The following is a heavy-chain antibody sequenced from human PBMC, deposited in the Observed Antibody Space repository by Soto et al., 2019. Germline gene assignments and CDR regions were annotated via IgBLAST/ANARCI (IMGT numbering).Heavy chain of an antibody. CDR2: IIPIFGTA. CDR1: GGTFSSYA. Sequence: ASVKVSCKASGGTFSSYAISWVRQAPGQGLEWMGGIIPIFGTANYAQKFQGRVTITADESTSTAYMELSSLRSEDTAVYYCASRSWHHPDAFDLWGQGTMVTVSS. V-gene: IGHV1-69*13. J-gene: IGHJ3*01. D-gene: IGHD6-13*01. CDR3: ASRSWHHPDAFDL.